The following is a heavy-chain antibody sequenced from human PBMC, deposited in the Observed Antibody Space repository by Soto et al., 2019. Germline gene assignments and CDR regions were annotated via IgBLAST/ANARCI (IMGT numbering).Heavy chain of an antibody. Sequence: QVQLVQSGAEVKKPGSSVKVSCKASGGTFSSYAIIWVRQAPGQGLEWMGGIIPIFGTANYAQKFQGRVTITADKATSPDYMELSSLRSEDTALYYCARDEYSSPGYWFDPWGQGTLVTVSS. CDR1: GGTFSSYA. CDR2: IIPIFGTA. J-gene: IGHJ5*02. CDR3: ARDEYSSPGYWFDP. D-gene: IGHD6-6*01. V-gene: IGHV1-69*06.